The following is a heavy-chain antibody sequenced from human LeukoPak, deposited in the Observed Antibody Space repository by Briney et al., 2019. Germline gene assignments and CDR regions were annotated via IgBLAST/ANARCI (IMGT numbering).Heavy chain of an antibody. J-gene: IGHJ6*03. CDR1: GFTFDDYA. V-gene: IGHV3-43*02. Sequence: GGSLRLXCAASGFTFDDYAMHWVRRAPGKGLEWVSLISGDGGSTYYADSVKGRFTISRDNSKNSLYLQMNSLRTEDTALYYCAKSEVWAMIFGVVMGYYMDVWGKGTTVTVSS. CDR3: AKSEVWAMIFGVVMGYYMDV. CDR2: ISGDGGST. D-gene: IGHD3/OR15-3a*01.